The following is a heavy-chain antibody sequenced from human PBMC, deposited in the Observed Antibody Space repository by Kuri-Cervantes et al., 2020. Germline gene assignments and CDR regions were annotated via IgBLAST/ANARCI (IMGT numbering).Heavy chain of an antibody. D-gene: IGHD2-15*01. J-gene: IGHJ3*02. V-gene: IGHV3-30*15. CDR3: ARDPCSGGSCYPGAFDI. CDR1: GFTFDDYA. CDR2: ISYDGSNK. Sequence: GGSLRLSCAASGFTFDDYAMHWVRQAPGKGLEWVAVISYDGSNKYYADSVKGRFTISRDNSKNTLYLQMSSLRAEDTAVYYCARDPCSGGSCYPGAFDIWGQGTMVTVSS.